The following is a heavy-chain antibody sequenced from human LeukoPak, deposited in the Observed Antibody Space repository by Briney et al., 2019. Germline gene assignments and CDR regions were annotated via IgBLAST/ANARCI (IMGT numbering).Heavy chain of an antibody. D-gene: IGHD5-18*01. V-gene: IGHV3-21*01. CDR1: GFTFSSYS. CDR2: ISSSSSYI. J-gene: IGHJ5*02. CDR3: ARDVDTAMVA. Sequence: PGGSLRLSCAASGFTFSSYSMNWVRQAPGKGLGWVSSISSSSSYIYYADSVKGRFNISRDNAKNSLYLQMNSLRAEDTAVYYCARDVDTAMVAWGQGTLVTVSS.